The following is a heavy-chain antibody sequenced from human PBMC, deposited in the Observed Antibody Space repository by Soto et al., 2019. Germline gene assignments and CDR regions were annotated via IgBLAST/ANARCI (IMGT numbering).Heavy chain of an antibody. CDR1: GFTFSSYA. CDR3: SKFGLLPASAGYFDI. D-gene: IGHD2-2*01. V-gene: IGHV3-30*18. CDR2: ISYDGSNK. J-gene: IGHJ3*02. Sequence: QVQLVESGGGVVQPGRSLRLSCAASGFTFSSYAMHWVRQAPGKGLEWVAVISYDGSNKYYADAVKGRFTISRDNSKNTLYLQMNRLRAEDTAVYYCSKFGLLPASAGYFDIWGQGTMVTVSS.